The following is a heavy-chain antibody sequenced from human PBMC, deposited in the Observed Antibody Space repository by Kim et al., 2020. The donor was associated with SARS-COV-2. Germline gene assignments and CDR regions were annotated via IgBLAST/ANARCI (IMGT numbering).Heavy chain of an antibody. CDR2: IKANGYTT. J-gene: IGHJ4*02. CDR1: GYAFTEYH. V-gene: IGHV1-46*01. Sequence: ASVKVSCKTSGYAFTEYHIHWVRQAPGQGLEWMGIIKANGYTTLYAQKFQGRVTMTSDTSATTVYMELSGLRYDDTAVYYCAREREVAFYFDYWGQGPLV. CDR3: AREREVAFYFDY. D-gene: IGHD3-3*02.